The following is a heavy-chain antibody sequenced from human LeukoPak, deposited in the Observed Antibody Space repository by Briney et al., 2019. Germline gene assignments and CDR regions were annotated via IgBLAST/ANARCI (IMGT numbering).Heavy chain of an antibody. J-gene: IGHJ5*02. Sequence: SETLSLTCTVSGYSISSGYYWGWIRQPPGKGLEWIGSIYPSGSTYYYPSLKSRVTISLDTSKNQFSLKLSSVTAADTAVYYCARAYSSSWYWNWFDPWGQGTLVTVSS. CDR3: ARAYSSSWYWNWFDP. CDR2: IYPSGST. D-gene: IGHD6-13*01. V-gene: IGHV4-38-2*02. CDR1: GYSISSGYY.